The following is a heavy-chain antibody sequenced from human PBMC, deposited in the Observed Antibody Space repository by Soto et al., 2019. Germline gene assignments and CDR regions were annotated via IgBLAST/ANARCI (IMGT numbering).Heavy chain of an antibody. V-gene: IGHV1-69*12. CDR2: IIPIFGTA. Sequence: QVQLVQSGAEVKKPGSSVKVSCKASGGTFSSYAISWVRQAPGQGLEWMGGIIPIFGTANYAQQFQGRCTITADESTSTAYMDLSSLRSEDTAVYYCASPPTTGNSYYYGMDVWGQGTTVTVSS. D-gene: IGHD4-17*01. CDR3: ASPPTTGNSYYYGMDV. CDR1: GGTFSSYA. J-gene: IGHJ6*02.